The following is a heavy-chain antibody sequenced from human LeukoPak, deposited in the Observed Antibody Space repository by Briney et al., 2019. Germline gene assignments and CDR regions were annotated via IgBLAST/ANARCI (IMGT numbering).Heavy chain of an antibody. D-gene: IGHD1-26*01. Sequence: PGGSLRLSCAASGFTFSDYHMSWVRQAPGKGLEWVAVSYSSGSRHHAESVKGRFTISRDNSKNTLDLQMNSLRAEDTALYYCARVWELSFDHWGQGTLVTVSS. CDR3: ARVWELSFDH. CDR2: SYSSGSR. J-gene: IGHJ4*02. CDR1: GFTFSDYH. V-gene: IGHV3-53*01.